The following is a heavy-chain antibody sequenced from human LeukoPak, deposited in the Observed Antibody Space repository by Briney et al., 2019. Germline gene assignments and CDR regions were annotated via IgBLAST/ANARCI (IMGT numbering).Heavy chain of an antibody. CDR3: ARGGIRF. Sequence: GGSLRLSCAASGFTFSNYWMSWVRQAPGKGLEWVANIKQDGSEKYYVDSVKGRFTISRDNAKNSLYLQMNSLRAEDTAMYYCARGGIRFWGQGTLVTVSS. CDR2: IKQDGSEK. J-gene: IGHJ4*02. D-gene: IGHD6-13*01. CDR1: GFTFSNYW. V-gene: IGHV3-7*01.